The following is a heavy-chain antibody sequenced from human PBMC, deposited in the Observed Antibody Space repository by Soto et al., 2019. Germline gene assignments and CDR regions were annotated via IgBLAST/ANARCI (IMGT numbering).Heavy chain of an antibody. CDR3: ARVRDSSGWYEAGGGAFDI. Sequence: PGGSLRLSCAASGFTFSSYAMHWVRQAPGKGLEWVAVISYDGSNKYYADSVKGRFTISRDNSKNTLYLQMNSLRAEDTAVYYCARVRDSSGWYEAGGGAFDIWGQGTMVTVSS. CDR1: GFTFSSYA. J-gene: IGHJ3*02. CDR2: ISYDGSNK. V-gene: IGHV3-30-3*01. D-gene: IGHD6-19*01.